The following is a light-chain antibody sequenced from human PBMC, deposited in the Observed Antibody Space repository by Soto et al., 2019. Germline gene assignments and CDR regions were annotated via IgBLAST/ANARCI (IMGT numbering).Light chain of an antibody. CDR2: LVS. V-gene: IGKV2-28*01. Sequence: IAMTQSPLSLPVPPGEPSSISCSISLSLLYSSGATYLACYLQKPGQSPDLLIGLVSNGAFGVPDRIRGSGSGKDFTLKISGAEAEDVGIYCYMQDLQTPSTFGQGTRLEI. CDR3: MQDLQTPST. CDR1: LSLLYSSGATY. J-gene: IGKJ5*01.